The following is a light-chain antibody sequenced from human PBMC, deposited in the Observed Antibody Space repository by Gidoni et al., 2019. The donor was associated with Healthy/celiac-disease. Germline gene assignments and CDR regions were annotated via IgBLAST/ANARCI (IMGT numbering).Light chain of an antibody. CDR3: QQSYSTHRLT. CDR2: AAS. J-gene: IGKJ4*01. V-gene: IGKV1-39*01. Sequence: DIQMTQSPSSLSASVGDRVTITCRASQSISSYLNWYQQKPGKAPKLLIYAASSLQSGVPSRFSGSGSGTDFTLTISRLQPEDFATYYCQQSYSTHRLTFGGGTKVEIK. CDR1: QSISSY.